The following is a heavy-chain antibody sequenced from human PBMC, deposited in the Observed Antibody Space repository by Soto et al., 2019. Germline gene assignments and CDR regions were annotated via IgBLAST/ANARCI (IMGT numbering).Heavy chain of an antibody. Sequence: ASVMVSCKASGGTFSSYAISWVRQAPGQGLERMGGIIPIFGTANYAQKFQGRVTITADESTSTAYMELSSLRSEDTAVYYCARLPSLNTYYSDSSGHWGEGNPVTVS. CDR3: ARLPSLNTYYSDSSGH. CDR2: IIPIFGTA. CDR1: GGTFSSYA. D-gene: IGHD3-22*01. J-gene: IGHJ4*02. V-gene: IGHV1-69*13.